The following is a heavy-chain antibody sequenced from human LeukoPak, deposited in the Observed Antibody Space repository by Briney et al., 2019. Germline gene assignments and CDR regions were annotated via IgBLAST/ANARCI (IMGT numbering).Heavy chain of an antibody. CDR3: ARAPRPPWDDSSGLDY. CDR1: GGTFSSYA. V-gene: IGHV1-69*05. Sequence: ASVKVSCKASGGTFSSYAISWVRQAPGQGLEWMGGIIPIFGTANYAQKFQGRVTMTRDTSTSTVYMDLSSLRSEDTAVYYCARAPRPPWDDSSGLDYWGQGTLVTVSS. J-gene: IGHJ4*02. CDR2: IIPIFGTA. D-gene: IGHD3-22*01.